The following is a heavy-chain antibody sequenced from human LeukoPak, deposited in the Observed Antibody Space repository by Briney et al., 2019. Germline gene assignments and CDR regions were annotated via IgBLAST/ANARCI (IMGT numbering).Heavy chain of an antibody. CDR3: AKTTGGLIWFGEFRAADDAFDI. J-gene: IGHJ3*02. CDR1: GFTFSSYG. V-gene: IGHV3-23*01. CDR2: ISGSGGST. Sequence: PGGSLRLSCAASGFTFSSYGMSWVRQAPGKGLEWVSAISGSGGSTYYADSVKGRFTISRDNSKNTLYLQMNSLRAEDTAVYYCAKTTGGLIWFGEFRAADDAFDIWGQGTMVTVSS. D-gene: IGHD3-10*01.